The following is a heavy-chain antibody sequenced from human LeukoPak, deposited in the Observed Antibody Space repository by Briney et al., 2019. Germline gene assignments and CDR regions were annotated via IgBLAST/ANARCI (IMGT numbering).Heavy chain of an antibody. V-gene: IGHV3-23*01. CDR2: IDNGGGST. D-gene: IGHD1-26*01. J-gene: IGHJ4*02. CDR1: GFTFSSYA. CDR3: ARDVGAIHFGY. Sequence: GGSLRLSCVASGFTFSSYAMGWVRQAPGKGLEWVATIDNGGGSTHYADPVKGRFTISRDNSKNTLYLQMNSLRAEDTAVYYCARDVGAIHFGYWGQGTLVTVSS.